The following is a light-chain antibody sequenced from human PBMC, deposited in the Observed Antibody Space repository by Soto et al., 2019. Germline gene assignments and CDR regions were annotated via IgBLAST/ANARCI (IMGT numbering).Light chain of an antibody. CDR2: DAS. Sequence: DIQMTQSPSTLSASVGDRVTITCRASQSIRSWLAWYQQKPGKAPKLLIYDASSLESGVPSRFSGSGSGTEFTLTISSLQPDDFATYYCQQYNSYSGRSFGQGTKVDIK. J-gene: IGKJ1*01. V-gene: IGKV1-5*01. CDR3: QQYNSYSGRS. CDR1: QSIRSW.